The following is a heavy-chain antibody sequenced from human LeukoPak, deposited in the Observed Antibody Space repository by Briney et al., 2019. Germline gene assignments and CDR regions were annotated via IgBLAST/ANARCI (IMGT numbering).Heavy chain of an antibody. D-gene: IGHD6-19*01. CDR3: VKLSSGSGSKFGFDA. CDR2: ITNIGVTT. J-gene: IGHJ4*02. Sequence: GGSLRLSCAASGFPFGSYAMSWVRQTPGKSLEWVSIITNIGVTTYYADSVRGRFTISRDNSKNILYLQMNGLTAEDTAVYYCVKLSSGSGSKFGFDAWGQGTLVTVSS. CDR1: GFPFGSYA. V-gene: IGHV3-23*01.